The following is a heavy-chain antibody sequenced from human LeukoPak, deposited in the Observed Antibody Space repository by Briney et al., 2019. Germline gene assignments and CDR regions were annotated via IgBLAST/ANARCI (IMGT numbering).Heavy chain of an antibody. J-gene: IGHJ4*02. V-gene: IGHV4-39*01. CDR2: IYYSGST. Sequence: PSETLSLTCTVSGGSISSSSYYWGWIRQPPGKGLEWIGSIYYSGSTYYNPSLKSRVTMSVDTSKNQFSLKLSPVTAADTAVYYCARPTAQGSYGYGGFDYWGQGTLVTVSS. CDR3: ARPTAQGSYGYGGFDY. CDR1: GGSISSSSYY. D-gene: IGHD5-18*01.